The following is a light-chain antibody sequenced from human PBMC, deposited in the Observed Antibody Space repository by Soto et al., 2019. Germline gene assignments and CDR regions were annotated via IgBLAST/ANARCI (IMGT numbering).Light chain of an antibody. CDR2: GAS. CDR3: QHYNNWRWA. J-gene: IGKJ1*01. V-gene: IGKV3-15*01. Sequence: EIVMTQSPATLSVSPGERATLSCRASQSLGSNLAWYQQKPGQAPRLLLYGASTRAAGIPARFSGSGSGAEFTLTIGNLQYEDFAVYYCQHYNNWRWAFGQGNKVDIK. CDR1: QSLGSN.